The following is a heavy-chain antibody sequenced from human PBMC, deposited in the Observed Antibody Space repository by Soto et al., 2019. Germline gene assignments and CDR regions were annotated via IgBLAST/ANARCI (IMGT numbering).Heavy chain of an antibody. J-gene: IGHJ4*02. CDR3: AKDKGGRYCSRTSCLYSFDY. CDR1: GFTFSIYA. CDR2: ISDSGST. D-gene: IGHD2-2*01. Sequence: EVQLLESGGGLVQPGGSLRLSCTASGFTFSIYAMSWVRQAPGTGLEWVSTISDSGSTYYADSVKGRFTISRDNSKNTLYLEMNSLRAEDTAVYYCAKDKGGRYCSRTSCLYSFDYWGQGTLVTVSS. V-gene: IGHV3-23*01.